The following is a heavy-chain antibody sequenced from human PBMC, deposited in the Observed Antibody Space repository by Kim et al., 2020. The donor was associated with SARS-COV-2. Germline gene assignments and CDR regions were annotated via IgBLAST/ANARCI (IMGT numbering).Heavy chain of an antibody. CDR3: AKGGRSIAAVNYYGMDA. CDR1: GFTFSSYA. J-gene: IGHJ6*04. Sequence: GGSLRLSCAASGFTFSSYAMSWVRQAPGKGLEWVSAISGSGGSTYYADSVKGRFTISRDNSKNTLYLQMNSLRAEDTAVYYCAKGGRSIAAVNYYGMDALGTGNTVPVSS. D-gene: IGHD6-13*01. CDR2: ISGSGGST. V-gene: IGHV3-23*01.